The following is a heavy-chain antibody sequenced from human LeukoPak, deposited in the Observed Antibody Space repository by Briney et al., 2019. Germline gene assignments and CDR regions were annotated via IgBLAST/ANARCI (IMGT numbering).Heavy chain of an antibody. J-gene: IGHJ4*02. V-gene: IGHV3-23*01. CDR1: GFTFGRSA. CDR3: VKGRMSEDGLDF. CDR2: ISSSGNT. D-gene: IGHD5-24*01. Sequence: GGSLRLSCEASGFTFGRSAMTWVRQTPGKGLEWFSSISSSGNTYYADSVKGRFTISRDNSKNLVNLQMNSLRAEDTAIYYCVKGRMSEDGLDFWGQGSLVTVSS.